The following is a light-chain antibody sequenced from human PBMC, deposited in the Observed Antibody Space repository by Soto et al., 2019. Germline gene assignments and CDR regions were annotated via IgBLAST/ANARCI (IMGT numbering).Light chain of an antibody. CDR3: AAWDDSLNGVL. Sequence: QSALTQPPSASGTPGQRVTVSCSGSTSNIGSNPVNWYQHLPGTAPKLVVYSNNQRPSGVPDRFSGSKSGTSASLAIRGLQSEDEADYYCAAWDDSLNGVLLGGGTKLTVL. CDR2: SNN. V-gene: IGLV1-44*01. CDR1: TSNIGSNP. J-gene: IGLJ2*01.